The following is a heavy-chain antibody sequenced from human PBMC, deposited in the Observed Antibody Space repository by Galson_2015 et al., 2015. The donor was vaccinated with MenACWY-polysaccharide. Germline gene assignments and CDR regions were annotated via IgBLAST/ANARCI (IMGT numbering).Heavy chain of an antibody. Sequence: SLRLSCAASGFTFSTYWMNWVRQAPGKGLGWVAIIKQDGSAIHYMDSVRGRFTISRDNAKNSLYLQMNSLRAEDTAVYYCAGGSGYVIDDWGQGTVVPVSS. CDR3: AGGSGYVIDD. CDR1: GFTFSTYW. J-gene: IGHJ4*02. CDR2: IKQDGSAI. D-gene: IGHD2-2*03. V-gene: IGHV3-7*03.